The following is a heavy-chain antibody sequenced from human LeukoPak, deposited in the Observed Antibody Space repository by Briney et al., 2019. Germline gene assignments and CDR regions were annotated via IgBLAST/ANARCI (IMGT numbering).Heavy chain of an antibody. CDR3: ARTGDDGYNFSDY. V-gene: IGHV4-39*01. Sequence: PSETLSLTCTVSGGSISSSSYYWGWIRQPPGKGLEWIGSIYYSGSTYYNPSLKSRVTISVDTSKNQFSLKLSSVTAADTAVYYCARTGDDGYNFSDYWGQGTLVTVSS. D-gene: IGHD5-24*01. CDR1: GGSISSSSYY. CDR2: IYYSGST. J-gene: IGHJ4*02.